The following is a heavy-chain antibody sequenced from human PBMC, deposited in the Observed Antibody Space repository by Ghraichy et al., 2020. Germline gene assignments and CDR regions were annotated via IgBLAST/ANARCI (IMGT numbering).Heavy chain of an antibody. CDR1: GFTVSSNY. D-gene: IGHD3-22*01. Sequence: GGSLRLSCAASGFTVSSNYMSWVRQAPGKGLEWVSVIYSGGSTYYADSVKGRFTISRDNSKNTLYLQMNSLRAEDTAVYYCARVHNYYDSSGYLYNWFDPWGQGTLVTVSS. CDR3: ARVHNYYDSSGYLYNWFDP. CDR2: IYSGGST. J-gene: IGHJ5*02. V-gene: IGHV3-53*01.